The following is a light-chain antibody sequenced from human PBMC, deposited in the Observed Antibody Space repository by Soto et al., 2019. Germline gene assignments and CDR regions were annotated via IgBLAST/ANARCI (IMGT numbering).Light chain of an antibody. V-gene: IGKV3-20*01. Sequence: EIVLTQYTCTLSFSPGERSTLSFMASQSVTSSYLAWYQQKPGQAPRLLIYAASSRATGIPDRFSGGGSGTDFTLTISRLEPEDFAVYYCQQCGSSPWTFGQGTMVDI. CDR3: QQCGSSPWT. CDR1: QSVTSSY. CDR2: AAS. J-gene: IGKJ1*01.